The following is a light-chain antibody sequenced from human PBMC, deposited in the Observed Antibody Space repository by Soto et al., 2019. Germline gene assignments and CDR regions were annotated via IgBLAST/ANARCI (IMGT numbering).Light chain of an antibody. CDR2: DVS. V-gene: IGLV2-11*01. CDR1: SSDVGGYNY. Sequence: QSVLTQPRSVSGSPGQSVTISCSGTSSDVGGYNYVSWYQQHPGKAPKLMIYDVSKRPSGVPDRFSGSKSGNTVSLTISGLQAEDEADYYCCSYAGTYVFGTGTKVTVL. J-gene: IGLJ1*01. CDR3: CSYAGTYV.